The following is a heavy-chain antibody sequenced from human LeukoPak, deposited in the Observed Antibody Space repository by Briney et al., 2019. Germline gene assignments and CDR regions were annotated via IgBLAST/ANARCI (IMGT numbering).Heavy chain of an antibody. D-gene: IGHD5-18*01. CDR1: GGSISSGGYY. V-gene: IGHV4-31*03. J-gene: IGHJ4*02. CDR2: IYYSGST. CDR3: ARSWIQLWLLDY. Sequence: SQTLSLTCTVSGGSISSGGYYWSWIRQHPGKGLEWIGYIYYSGSTYYNPSLKSRVTISVHTSKNQFSLKLSSVPAADTAVYYCARSWIQLWLLDYWGQGTLVTVSS.